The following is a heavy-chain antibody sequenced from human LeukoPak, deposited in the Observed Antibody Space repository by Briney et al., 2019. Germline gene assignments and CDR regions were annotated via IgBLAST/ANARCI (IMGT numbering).Heavy chain of an antibody. D-gene: IGHD5-18*01. CDR3: ARLVDTAMVSSAFDI. J-gene: IGHJ3*02. V-gene: IGHV1-2*02. CDR2: INPNTGGT. CDR1: GYTFTGYY. Sequence: ASVKVSCKASGYTFTGYYMHWVRQAPGQVLEWMGWINPNTGGTNYAQKFQGRVTMTRDTSISTAYMELSRLRSDDTAVYYCARLVDTAMVSSAFDIWGQGTMVTVSS.